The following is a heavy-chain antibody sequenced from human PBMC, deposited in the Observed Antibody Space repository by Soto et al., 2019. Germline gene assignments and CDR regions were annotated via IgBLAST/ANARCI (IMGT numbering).Heavy chain of an antibody. CDR2: IRYDGSSK. D-gene: IGHD2-2*01. CDR3: ARGPAFPSYYYDYMDI. J-gene: IGHJ6*03. CDR1: GFTFSSYG. V-gene: IGHV3-33*01. Sequence: QVQLVESGGGVVQPGRSLRLSCAASGFTFSSYGMHWVRQAPGEGLEWVAVIRYDGSSKYYADSVKGRFTISRDNSKNTLYLQMNSLRAEDTAVYYCARGPAFPSYYYDYMDIWGKGTTVTVSS.